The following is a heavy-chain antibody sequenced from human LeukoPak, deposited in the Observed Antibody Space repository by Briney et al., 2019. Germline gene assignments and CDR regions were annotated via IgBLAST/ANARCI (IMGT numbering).Heavy chain of an antibody. Sequence: PGGSLRLSCAASGFTFSDYYMSWIRQPPGKGLEWVSYISSSGTTIYYADSVRGRFTVSRDNAKNSLCLQMDSLSAEDTAVYYCASLRGVNRWGQGTLVTVSS. CDR3: ASLRGVNR. D-gene: IGHD3-10*01. J-gene: IGHJ4*02. V-gene: IGHV3-11*01. CDR1: GFTFSDYY. CDR2: ISSSGTTI.